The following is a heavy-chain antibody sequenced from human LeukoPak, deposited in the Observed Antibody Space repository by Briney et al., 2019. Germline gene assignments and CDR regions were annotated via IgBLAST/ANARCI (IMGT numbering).Heavy chain of an antibody. CDR2: INGRGDDT. V-gene: IGHV3-23*01. D-gene: IGHD6-19*01. J-gene: IGHJ4*02. CDR3: AKGHRSSSSFFDS. CDR1: GFTFSGFA. Sequence: GGSLRLSCAASGFTFSGFAMSWVRQAPGRGLEWVSVINGRGDDTYYPDSVKGRFTISRDNSNNTLYLQMNSLRAEDTAVYYCAKGHRSSSSFFDSWGQGILVTVSS.